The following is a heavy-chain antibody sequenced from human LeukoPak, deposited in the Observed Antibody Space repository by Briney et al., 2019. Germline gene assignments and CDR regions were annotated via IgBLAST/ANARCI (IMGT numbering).Heavy chain of an antibody. J-gene: IGHJ4*02. CDR2: INHSGST. CDR3: ARGRSTMVRGVIIFYFDY. Sequence: PSETLSLTCAVYGGSFSGYYWSWIRQPPGKGLEWIGEINHSGSTNYNPSLKSRVTISVDTSKNQFSLKLSSVTAADTAVHYCARGRSTMVRGVIIFYFDYWGQGTLVTVSS. CDR1: GGSFSGYY. D-gene: IGHD3-10*01. V-gene: IGHV4-34*01.